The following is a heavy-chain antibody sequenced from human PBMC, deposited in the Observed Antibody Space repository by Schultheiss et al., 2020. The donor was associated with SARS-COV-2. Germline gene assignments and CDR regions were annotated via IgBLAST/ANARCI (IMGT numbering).Heavy chain of an antibody. D-gene: IGHD4-11*01. CDR3: ARVRDSNTFDY. CDR1: GYTFTSYG. CDR2: ISAYNGNT. V-gene: IGHV1-18*01. Sequence: GESLKISCKASGYTFTSYGISWVRQAPGQGLEWMGWISAYNGNTNYAQKLQGRVTMTRDTSTSTVYMELSSLRSEDTAVYYCARVRDSNTFDYWGQGTLVTVSS. J-gene: IGHJ4*02.